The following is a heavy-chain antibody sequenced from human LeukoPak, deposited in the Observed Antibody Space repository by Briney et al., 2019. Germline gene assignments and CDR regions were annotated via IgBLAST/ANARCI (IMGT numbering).Heavy chain of an antibody. CDR2: IYYSGST. D-gene: IGHD3-16*02. J-gene: IGHJ4*02. V-gene: IGHV4-59*08. CDR1: VGSISSYY. Sequence: SETLSLTCTVSVGSISSYYWSWIRQPPGKGLEWIGYIYYSGSTNCNPSLKSRVTISVDTSKNQFSLKLSSVTAADTAVYYCASLYPPEYYFDYWGQGTLVTVSS. CDR3: ASLYPPEYYFDY.